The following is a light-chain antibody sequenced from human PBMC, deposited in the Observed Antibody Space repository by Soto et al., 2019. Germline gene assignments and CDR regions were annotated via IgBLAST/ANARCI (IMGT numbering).Light chain of an antibody. CDR3: QQYQSYWT. Sequence: DIQMTQSPSTLSASVGDRVILTCRASQSISTWLAWYQQKPGKVPNLLIYDASNLESGVPSRFSGSGSGTEFTLTISSLQPDDFATYYCQQYQSYWTFGQGTKVDIK. CDR1: QSISTW. CDR2: DAS. V-gene: IGKV1-5*01. J-gene: IGKJ1*01.